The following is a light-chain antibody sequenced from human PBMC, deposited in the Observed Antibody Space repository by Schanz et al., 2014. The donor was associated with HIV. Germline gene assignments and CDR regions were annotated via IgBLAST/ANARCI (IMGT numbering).Light chain of an antibody. J-gene: IGKJ5*01. CDR1: QSVGNS. Sequence: EIVLTQSPGTLSLSPGERATLSCRASQSVGNSLAWYQQKSGQAPRLLIYGASSRATGIPDRFSGSGSGTDFTLTISRLEPEDFAVYYCQQYNDWPPITFGQGTRLEIK. CDR2: GAS. V-gene: IGKV3-20*01. CDR3: QQYNDWPPIT.